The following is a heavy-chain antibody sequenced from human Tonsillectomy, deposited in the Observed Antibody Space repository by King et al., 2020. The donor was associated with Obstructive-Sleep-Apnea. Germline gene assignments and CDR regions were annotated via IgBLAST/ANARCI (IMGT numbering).Heavy chain of an antibody. CDR1: GFTFSSYG. Sequence: VQLVESGGGVVQPGRSLRLSCAASGFTFSSYGMHWVRQAPGKGLEWVAFIRYDGSNKYYADSVKGRFTISRDNSKNTLYLQMNSLRAEDTAVYYCAKEMSSRQGYWGQGTLVTVSS. CDR2: IRYDGSNK. J-gene: IGHJ4*02. CDR3: AKEMSSRQGY. V-gene: IGHV3-30*02.